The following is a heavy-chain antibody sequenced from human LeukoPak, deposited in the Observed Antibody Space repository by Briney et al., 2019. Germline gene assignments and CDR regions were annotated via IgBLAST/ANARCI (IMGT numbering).Heavy chain of an antibody. CDR1: GFIFSSYW. CDR3: AKDGYDSSSPNWFDR. V-gene: IGHV3-23*01. D-gene: IGHD6-6*01. J-gene: IGHJ5*02. CDR2: ISGSGGST. Sequence: GSLRLSCAASGFIFSSYWMSWVRQAPGKGLEWVSTISGSGGSTYYADSVKGRFTIFRDNSKNTLYLQMNSLRAEDTAIYYCAKDGYDSSSPNWFDRWGQGTLVTVSS.